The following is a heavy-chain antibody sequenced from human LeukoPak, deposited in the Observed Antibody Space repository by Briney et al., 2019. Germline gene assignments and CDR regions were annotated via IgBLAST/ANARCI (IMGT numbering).Heavy chain of an antibody. D-gene: IGHD3-16*01. V-gene: IGHV3-48*02. CDR2: ISSNGENT. CDR1: GCTLSDSA. Sequence: GGSLRHSCAASGCTLSDSAMNWVRRAPGRGPEWVSTISSNGENTHYADSVQGRFTISRDSAKNSLYVQMSSLRDEDTAIYYCARSYVMHYYWGQGTLVTVSS. J-gene: IGHJ4*02. CDR3: ARSYVMHYY.